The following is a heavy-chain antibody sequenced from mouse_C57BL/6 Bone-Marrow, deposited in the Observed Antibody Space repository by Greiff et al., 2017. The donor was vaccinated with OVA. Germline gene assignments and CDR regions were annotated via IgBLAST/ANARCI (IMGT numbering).Heavy chain of an antibody. J-gene: IGHJ2*01. Sequence: VQLQESGPELVKPGASVKISCKASGYAFSSSWMNWVKQRPGKGLEWIGRIYPGDGDTNYNGKFKGKATLTADKSSSTAYMQLSILTSEDSAVYFCARSNLGRGDYWGQGTTLTVSS. D-gene: IGHD4-1*01. CDR1: GYAFSSSW. CDR3: ARSNLGRGDY. V-gene: IGHV1-82*01. CDR2: IYPGDGDT.